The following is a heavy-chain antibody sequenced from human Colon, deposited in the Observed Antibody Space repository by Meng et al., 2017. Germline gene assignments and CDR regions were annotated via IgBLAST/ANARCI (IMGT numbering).Heavy chain of an antibody. V-gene: IGHV4-4*02. D-gene: IGHD6-13*01. J-gene: IGHJ1*01. CDR2: IYHGGTT. Sequence: GSLRLSCSVSGGSVSSSNWWSWVRQTPGKGLEWIAEIYHGGTTYYNPSLKSRVTISLDTSKNQFTLKLSSVTAADTAVYYCAGRGVCVAAMYWGQGTLVTVSS. CDR3: AGRGVCVAAMY. CDR1: GGSVSSSNW.